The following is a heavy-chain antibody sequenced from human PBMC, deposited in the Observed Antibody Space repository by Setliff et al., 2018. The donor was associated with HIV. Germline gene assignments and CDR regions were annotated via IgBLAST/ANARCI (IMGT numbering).Heavy chain of an antibody. CDR3: ARDRGRYQLPYYYYYMDV. CDR2: IWFDGRNE. Sequence: AGGSLRLSCAASGFTFSSYGMHWVRQAPGKGLEWVAVIWFDGRNEYYADSVKGRFTISRDNSKNALYLQMNSLRAEDTAVYYCARDRGRYQLPYYYYYMDVWGKGTAVTVSS. D-gene: IGHD2-2*01. V-gene: IGHV3-33*01. CDR1: GFTFSSYG. J-gene: IGHJ6*03.